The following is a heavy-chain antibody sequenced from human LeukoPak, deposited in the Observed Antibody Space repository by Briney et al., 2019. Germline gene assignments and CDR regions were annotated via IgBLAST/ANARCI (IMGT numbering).Heavy chain of an antibody. J-gene: IGHJ5*02. V-gene: IGHV4-59*01. D-gene: IGHD1-26*01. Sequence: SETLSLTCTVSGGSISSYYWSWIRQPPGKGLEWIGYIYYSGSTNYNPSLKSRVTISVDTSKNQFSLKLSSVTAADTAMYYCARDLGGVTWFDPWGQGTLVTVSS. CDR3: ARDLGGVTWFDP. CDR2: IYYSGST. CDR1: GGSISSYY.